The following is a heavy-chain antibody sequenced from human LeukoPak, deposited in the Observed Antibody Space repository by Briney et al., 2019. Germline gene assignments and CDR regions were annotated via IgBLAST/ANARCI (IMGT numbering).Heavy chain of an antibody. CDR3: ASGTASYY. CDR2: IKGDGTST. V-gene: IGHV3-74*01. Sequence: GGSLRLSCAASGFTFNSYWMHWVRQVPGKGLVWVSRIKGDGTSTSYADSVKGRFTISRDNAKNTLYLQMNSLRAEDTAVYYCASGTASYYWGQGTLVTVSS. J-gene: IGHJ4*02. CDR1: GFTFNSYW.